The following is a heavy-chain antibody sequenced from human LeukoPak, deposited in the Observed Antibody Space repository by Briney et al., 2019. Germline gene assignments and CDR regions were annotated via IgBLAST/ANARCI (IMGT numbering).Heavy chain of an antibody. D-gene: IGHD2/OR15-2a*01. J-gene: IGHJ4*02. CDR2: IYYSGST. CDR1: DGSISISSYY. CDR3: ARSDFYAFDN. Sequence: SETLSLTCIVSDGSISISSYYWGWIRQPPGKGLEWIGTIYYSGSTYYNPSLRSRLTISADTSKNQFSLKLTSVTAADTAVYYCARSDFYAFDNWGQGTLVTVPS. V-gene: IGHV4-39*01.